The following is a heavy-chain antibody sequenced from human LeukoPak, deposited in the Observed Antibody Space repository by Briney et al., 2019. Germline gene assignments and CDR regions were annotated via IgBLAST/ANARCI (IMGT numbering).Heavy chain of an antibody. V-gene: IGHV1-69*13. J-gene: IGHJ6*02. Sequence: ASVKVSCKASGGTFSSYAITWVRQAPGQGLEWMGGIIPISGTANYAQKFQGRVTITADESTSTAYMELSSLRSEDTAVYYCARARDSGTTYGMDVWGQGTTVIVSS. CDR1: GGTFSSYA. D-gene: IGHD1-26*01. CDR3: ARARDSGTTYGMDV. CDR2: IIPISGTA.